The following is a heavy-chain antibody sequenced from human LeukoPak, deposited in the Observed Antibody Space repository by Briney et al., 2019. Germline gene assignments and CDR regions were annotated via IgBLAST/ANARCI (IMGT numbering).Heavy chain of an antibody. CDR3: ARHKDYYYSYMDV. CDR2: IYYSGST. Sequence: SETLSRTCSVSGDTISTISYYWGWIRQPPGKGLGWNGTIYYSGSTYYTPSLTSRVTISVDTSKNQFSLKLSSVTAADTAVYYCARHKDYYYSYMDVWGKGTTVTISS. J-gene: IGHJ6*03. CDR1: GDTISTISYY. V-gene: IGHV4-39*01.